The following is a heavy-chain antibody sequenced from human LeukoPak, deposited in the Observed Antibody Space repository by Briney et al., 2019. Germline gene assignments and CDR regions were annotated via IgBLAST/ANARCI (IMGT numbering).Heavy chain of an antibody. CDR1: GYTFTFYY. V-gene: IGHV1-2*02. J-gene: IGHJ4*02. CDR3: AREGVDWNHSVYYFDY. CDR2: INPISGDT. Sequence: ASVTVSFTCSGYTFTFYYMHWVRQAHGQGKEWMGWINPISGDTNYAQKFQCRVTMTRDTSISTAYMELIRLRSGDTAVYYCAREGVDWNHSVYYFDYWGQGTLVTVSS. D-gene: IGHD1-1*01.